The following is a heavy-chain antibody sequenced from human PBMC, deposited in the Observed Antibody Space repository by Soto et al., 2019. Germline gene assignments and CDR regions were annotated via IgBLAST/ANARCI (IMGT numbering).Heavy chain of an antibody. Sequence: LSLTCTVSGGSVSSGSYYWSWIRQPPGKGLEWIGYIYYSGSTNYNPSLKSRVTISVDTSKNQFSLKLSSVTAADTAVYYCARGWLRENFDYWGQGTLVTVSS. CDR2: IYYSGST. D-gene: IGHD5-12*01. CDR1: GGSVSSGSYY. J-gene: IGHJ4*02. V-gene: IGHV4-61*01. CDR3: ARGWLRENFDY.